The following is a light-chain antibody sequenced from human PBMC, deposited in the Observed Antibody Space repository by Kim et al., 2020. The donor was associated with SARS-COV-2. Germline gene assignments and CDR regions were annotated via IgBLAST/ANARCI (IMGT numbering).Light chain of an antibody. CDR3: QQYGSSPRT. V-gene: IGKV3-20*01. J-gene: IGKJ1*01. Sequence: SPGERATLSCRASQTVTSNYLAWYQQKPGQAPRLLIYGASSRATGIPERFSGSGSGTDFTLTISRLEPEDFAVYYCQQYGSSPRTFGQGTKVDIK. CDR1: QTVTSNY. CDR2: GAS.